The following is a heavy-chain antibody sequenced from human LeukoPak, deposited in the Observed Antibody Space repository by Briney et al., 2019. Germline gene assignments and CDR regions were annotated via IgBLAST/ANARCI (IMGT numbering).Heavy chain of an antibody. V-gene: IGHV3-74*01. J-gene: IGHJ4*02. CDR2: INSDGSST. CDR3: AREGGDYDILTGYYSS. CDR1: GWTFSGYW. D-gene: IGHD3-9*01. Sequence: PGGSLRLSCAAYGWTFSGYWMNWVRQAPGKGLVWVSRINSDGSSTSYADSEKGRFTISRDNAKNSLYLQMNSLRAEDTAVYYCAREGGDYDILTGYYSSWGQGTLVTVSS.